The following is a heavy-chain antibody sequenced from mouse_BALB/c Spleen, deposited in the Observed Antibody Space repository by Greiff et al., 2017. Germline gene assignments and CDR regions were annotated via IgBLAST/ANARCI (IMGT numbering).Heavy chain of an antibody. J-gene: IGHJ2*01. Sequence: VQLVESGPGLVAPSQSLSITCTVSGFSLTSYGVHWVRQPPGKGLEWLGVIWAGGSTNYNSALMSRLSISKDNSKSQVFLKMNSLQTDDTAMYYCARDGWHTVVAPFDYWGQGTTLTVSS. V-gene: IGHV2-9*02. CDR1: GFSLTSYG. CDR2: IWAGGST. D-gene: IGHD1-1*01. CDR3: ARDGWHTVVAPFDY.